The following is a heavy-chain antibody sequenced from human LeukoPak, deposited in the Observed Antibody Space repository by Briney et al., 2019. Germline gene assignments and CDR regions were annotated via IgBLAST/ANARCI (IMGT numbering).Heavy chain of an antibody. CDR2: IYYRAST. V-gene: IGHV4-59*01. D-gene: IGHD6-19*01. CDR1: GGSLSTSY. CDR3: ARVGYSSGWTETYFDY. Sequence: PETLSLTCSVSGGSLSTSYWSWIRPPPRKGLEWVGYIYYRASTTYNPSLKSRVTISVGASKNQMSLKLNSVTAADTAVYYCARVGYSSGWTETYFDYWGQGILVTVSS. J-gene: IGHJ4*02.